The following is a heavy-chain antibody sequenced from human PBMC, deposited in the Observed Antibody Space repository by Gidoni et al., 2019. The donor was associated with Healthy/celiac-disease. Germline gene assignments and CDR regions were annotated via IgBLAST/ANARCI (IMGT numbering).Heavy chain of an antibody. CDR2: IYYSGST. J-gene: IGHJ2*01. D-gene: IGHD2-15*01. V-gene: IGHV4-39*01. Sequence: QLQLQESGPGLVKPSETLSLTCTVSGGSISSSSYYWGWIRQPPGKGLEWIGSIYYSGSTYYNPSLKSRVTISVDTSKNQFSLKLSSVTAADTAVYYCARVLASREGYFDLWGRGTLVTVSS. CDR3: ARVLASREGYFDL. CDR1: GGSISSSSYY.